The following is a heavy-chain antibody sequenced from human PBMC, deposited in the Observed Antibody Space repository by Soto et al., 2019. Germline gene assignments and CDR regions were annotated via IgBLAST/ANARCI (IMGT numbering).Heavy chain of an antibody. V-gene: IGHV4-59*08. D-gene: IGHD3-10*01. Sequence: QVQLQESGTGLVKPSETLSLTCTVSGGSISSYYLSWVRQPPGKGLEWIGYIYYSGSTNYNPSLNSRVTKSVDTSKNQFSLKLNSMTAADTAVYYCARHNYGSGSTYFDYWGQGTLVTFSS. CDR2: IYYSGST. CDR3: ARHNYGSGSTYFDY. CDR1: GGSISSYY. J-gene: IGHJ4*02.